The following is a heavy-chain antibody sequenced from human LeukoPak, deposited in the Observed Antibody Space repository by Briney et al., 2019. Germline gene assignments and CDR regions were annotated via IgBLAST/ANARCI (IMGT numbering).Heavy chain of an antibody. J-gene: IGHJ4*02. V-gene: IGHV3-11*04. CDR3: ARFLVTATTRAFDY. CDR2: ITSGSTI. CDR1: GFTFSDYY. Sequence: PGGSLRLSCAASGFTFSDYYMSWIRQAPGKGLEWVSYITSGSTIYYEDSVKGRFTISRDNAKNSLYLQMNSLRAEDTAVYYCARFLVTATTRAFDYWGQGTLVTVSS. D-gene: IGHD2-21*02.